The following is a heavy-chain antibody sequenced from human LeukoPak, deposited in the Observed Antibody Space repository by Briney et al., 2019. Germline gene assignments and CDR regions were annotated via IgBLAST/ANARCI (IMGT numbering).Heavy chain of an antibody. CDR1: GFTFSSYG. CDR3: AKDIAAAGYYFDY. J-gene: IGHJ4*02. V-gene: IGHV3-30*02. Sequence: GGSLRLSCAASGFTFSSYGMHWVRQAPGKGLEWVAFIRYDGSNKYYADSVKGRFTISRDNSKNTLYLQMNSLRAEDTAVYYCAKDIAAAGYYFDYWGQGTLVTVSS. CDR2: IRYDGSNK. D-gene: IGHD6-13*01.